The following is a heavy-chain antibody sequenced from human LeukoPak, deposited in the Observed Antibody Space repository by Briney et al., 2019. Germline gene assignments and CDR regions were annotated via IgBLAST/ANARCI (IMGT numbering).Heavy chain of an antibody. CDR2: ISGSGGST. CDR1: GFTFSSYA. D-gene: IGHD6-6*01. J-gene: IGHJ4*02. V-gene: IGHV3-23*01. Sequence: GGFLRLSCAASGFTFSSYAMSWVRQAPGKGLEWVSAISGSGGSTYYADSVKGRFTISRDNSKNTLYLQMNSLRAGDTAVYYCAKISSFSSSSRDYWGQGTLVTVSS. CDR3: AKISSFSSSSRDY.